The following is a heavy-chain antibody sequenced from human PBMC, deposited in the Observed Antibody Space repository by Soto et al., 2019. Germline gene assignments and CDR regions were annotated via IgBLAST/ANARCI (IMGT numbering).Heavy chain of an antibody. CDR2: INPNGGVT. CDR1: GDTFNDYY. Sequence: QVQLVQSGAEVKKPGASVTVSCRSSGDTFNDYYIHWVRQAPGQGLEWMGWINPNGGVTKYAQKFQGWVSMTRATSIMTVYMQLRRVRSADTAVYYCARESGGSTATLDYYYFYMDVWGTGPTVTVSS. CDR3: ARESGGSTATLDYYYFYMDV. V-gene: IGHV1-2*04. J-gene: IGHJ6*03. D-gene: IGHD1-26*01.